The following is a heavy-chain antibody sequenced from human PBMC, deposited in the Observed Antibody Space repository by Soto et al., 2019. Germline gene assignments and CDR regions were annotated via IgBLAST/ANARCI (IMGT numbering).Heavy chain of an antibody. CDR1: GYTFTSYG. CDR2: ISAYNGNT. CDR3: ARGQGDFWSGYYPQYYFDY. J-gene: IGHJ4*02. V-gene: IGHV1-18*01. Sequence: ASVKVSCKASGYTFTSYGISWVRQAPGQGLEWMGWISAYNGNTNYAQKLQGRVTMTTDTSTSTAYMELRSLRSDDTAVYYCARGQGDFWSGYYPQYYFDYWGQGTLVTVSS. D-gene: IGHD3-3*01.